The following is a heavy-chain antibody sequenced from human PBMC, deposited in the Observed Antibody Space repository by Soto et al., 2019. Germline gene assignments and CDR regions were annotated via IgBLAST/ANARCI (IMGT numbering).Heavy chain of an antibody. Sequence: GESLKISCKGSGYSFTSYWISWVRQMPGKGLEWMGRIDPSDSYTNYSPSFQGHVTISADKSISTAYLQWSSLKASDTAMYYCARHGERYTGGNPDDIWGQVTMVTASS. CDR1: GYSFTSYW. CDR3: ARHGERYTGGNPDDI. V-gene: IGHV5-10-1*01. J-gene: IGHJ3*02. D-gene: IGHD2-15*01. CDR2: IDPSDSYT.